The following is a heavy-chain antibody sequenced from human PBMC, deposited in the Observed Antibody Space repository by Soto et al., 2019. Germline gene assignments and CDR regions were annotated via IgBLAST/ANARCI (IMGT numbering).Heavy chain of an antibody. D-gene: IGHD1-1*01. Sequence: NCVRQMHGTGVEWVARIAPTDSNAIYSPAFQGHVTVSADKSISTTYLQWSSLKASDTAIYYCARRIEASTVYYEYGLDVWVPVTTVPVS. CDR2: IAPTDSNA. V-gene: IGHV5-10-1*01. J-gene: IGHJ6*02. CDR3: ARRIEASTVYYEYGLDV.